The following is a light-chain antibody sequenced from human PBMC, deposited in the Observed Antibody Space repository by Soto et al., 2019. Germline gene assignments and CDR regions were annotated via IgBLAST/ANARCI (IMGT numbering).Light chain of an antibody. J-gene: IGLJ1*01. CDR1: SIDVGGYNY. V-gene: IGLV2-14*01. CDR3: SSYTSASTLLYL. Sequence: SALTQPASVSGSPGQSITISCTGTSIDVGGYNYVSWYQQHPGIAPKLLIYGVTNRPSGVSTRFSGSKSGNTASLTISGLQAEDEADYHCSSYTSASTLLYLFGTGTKLTVL. CDR2: GVT.